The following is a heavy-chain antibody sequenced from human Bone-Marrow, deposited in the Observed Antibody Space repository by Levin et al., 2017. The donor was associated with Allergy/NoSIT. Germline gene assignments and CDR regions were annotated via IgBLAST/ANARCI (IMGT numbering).Heavy chain of an antibody. CDR1: GFIFSNFA. Sequence: GESLKISCEASGFIFSNFAMHWVRQAPGKGLEWVAVIWHDGSNEYYLDSVKGRFIISRDNSKNKVYLQMNRLRAEDTAVFYCAKDEGPFSSSFAFDCWGQGALVTVSS. J-gene: IGHJ4*02. V-gene: IGHV3-33*06. CDR3: AKDEGPFSSSFAFDC. CDR2: IWHDGSNE. D-gene: IGHD2-2*01.